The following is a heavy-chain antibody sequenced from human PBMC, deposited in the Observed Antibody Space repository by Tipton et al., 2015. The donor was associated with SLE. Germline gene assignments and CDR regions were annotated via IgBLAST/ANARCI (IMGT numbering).Heavy chain of an antibody. CDR3: ARDLGELSLYYYYGMDV. CDR2: ISSSSSYI. D-gene: IGHD3-16*02. Sequence: SLRLSCAASGFTFSSYSMNWVRQAPGKGLEWVSSISSSSSYIYYADSVKGRFTISRDNAKSSLYLQMNSLRAEDTAVYYCARDLGELSLYYYYGMDVWGQGTAVTVSS. J-gene: IGHJ6*02. V-gene: IGHV3-21*03. CDR1: GFTFSSYS.